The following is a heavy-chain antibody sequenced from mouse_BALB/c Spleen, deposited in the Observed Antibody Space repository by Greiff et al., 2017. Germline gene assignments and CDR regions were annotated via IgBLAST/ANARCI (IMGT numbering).Heavy chain of an antibody. CDR1: GYTFTNYW. V-gene: IGHV1-63*02. CDR3: ASGNYEGSVAY. CDR2: IYPGGGYT. Sequence: QLKQSGAELVRPGTSVKISCKASGYTFTNYWLGWVKQRPGHGLEWIGDIYPGGGYTNYNEKFKGKATLTADTSSSTAYMQLSSLTSEDSAVYFCASGNYEGSVAYWGQGTLVTVSA. D-gene: IGHD2-1*01. J-gene: IGHJ3*01.